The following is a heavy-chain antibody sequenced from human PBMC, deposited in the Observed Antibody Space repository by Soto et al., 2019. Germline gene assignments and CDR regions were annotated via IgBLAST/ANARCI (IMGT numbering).Heavy chain of an antibody. Sequence: EVQLVESGGGLVKPGGSLTLPCAASGFTFKRAWMNWVRQAPGKGLEWVGRIKSGIDGEATDYGAPVKGRFTISRDDSRNTLSLQMNSLKTEDTAIYYCSTGLGTYYSRFDYWGRGTLVTVSS. CDR2: IKSGIDGEAT. J-gene: IGHJ4*02. CDR1: GFTFKRAW. V-gene: IGHV3-15*07. D-gene: IGHD3-10*01. CDR3: STGLGTYYSRFDY.